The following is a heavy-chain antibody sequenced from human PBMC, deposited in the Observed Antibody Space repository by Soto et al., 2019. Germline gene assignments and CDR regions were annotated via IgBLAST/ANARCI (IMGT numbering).Heavy chain of an antibody. Sequence: ASVKVSCKASGYMFTYYYIHWARQGPGQGLEWMGWINPNRGGTNYAQKFQGWVTMTRDTSISTAYMELSRLRSDDTAVYYCASTSGSLDAFDIWGQGTMVTVSS. J-gene: IGHJ3*02. CDR1: GYMFTYYY. CDR3: ASTSGSLDAFDI. V-gene: IGHV1-2*04. D-gene: IGHD1-26*01. CDR2: INPNRGGT.